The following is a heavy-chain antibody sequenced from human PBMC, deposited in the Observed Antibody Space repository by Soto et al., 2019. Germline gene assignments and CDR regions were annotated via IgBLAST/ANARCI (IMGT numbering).Heavy chain of an antibody. Sequence: HPGGSLRLSCAASGFTVSSNYMSWVRQAPGKGLEWVSVIYSGGSTYYADSVKGRFTISRDNSKNTLYLQMNSLRAEDTAVYYCARAAKDNWNYAGSYYYGMDVWGQGTTVTAP. J-gene: IGHJ6*02. CDR2: IYSGGST. CDR1: GFTVSSNY. CDR3: ARAAKDNWNYAGSYYYGMDV. V-gene: IGHV3-53*01. D-gene: IGHD1-7*01.